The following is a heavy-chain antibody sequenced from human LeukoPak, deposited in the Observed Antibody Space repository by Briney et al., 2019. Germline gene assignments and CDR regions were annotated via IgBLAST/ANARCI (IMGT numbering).Heavy chain of an antibody. V-gene: IGHV1-18*01. CDR3: ARDLKSVRKITIFEIDY. J-gene: IGHJ4*02. Sequence: ASVKVSCKASGYTFTSYGISWVRQAPGQGLEWMGWISAYNGNTNYAQKLQGRVTMTTDTSTSTAYMELRSLRSDDTAVYYCARDLKSVRKITIFEIDYWGLGTLVTVSS. CDR1: GYTFTSYG. CDR2: ISAYNGNT. D-gene: IGHD3-3*01.